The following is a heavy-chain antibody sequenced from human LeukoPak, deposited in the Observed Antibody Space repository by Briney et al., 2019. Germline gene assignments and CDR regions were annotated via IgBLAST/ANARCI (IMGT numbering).Heavy chain of an antibody. J-gene: IGHJ6*02. CDR1: GGSISSNY. CDR2: IYYRGST. D-gene: IGHD3-3*01. V-gene: IGHV4-59*08. CDR3: ARQNYDEVNYYYYGLDV. Sequence: SATLSLTCTVSGGSISSNYWSWIRQSPGKGLEWIGYIYYRGSTDYNPSLKSRVTISVDTSKNQFSLKLSSVTAADTAVYYCARQNYDEVNYYYYGLDVWGQGTTVTVSS.